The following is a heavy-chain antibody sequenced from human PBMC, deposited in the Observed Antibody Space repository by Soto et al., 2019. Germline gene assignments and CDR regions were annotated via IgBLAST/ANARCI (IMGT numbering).Heavy chain of an antibody. Sequence: QVQLQESGPGLVKPSETLSLTCTVSGGSISDYFWSWIRQPAGKELEWIGYIFNSGNTKYNPYNPSLTGLVTLSMDTSKNQFSLKLTSVTAADTAVYYCATHRGGWSRALDYWGQGTLVTVSS. J-gene: IGHJ4*02. CDR2: IFNSGNT. CDR3: ATHRGGWSRALDY. CDR1: GGSISDYF. D-gene: IGHD2-15*01. V-gene: IGHV4-4*08.